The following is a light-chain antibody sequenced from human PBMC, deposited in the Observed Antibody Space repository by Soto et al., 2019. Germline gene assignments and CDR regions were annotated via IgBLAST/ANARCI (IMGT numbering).Light chain of an antibody. CDR3: SSCTSSSTLV. CDR1: SSDVGGYNF. J-gene: IGLJ2*01. Sequence: QSVLTQPASVSGSPGQSITISCTGISSDVGGYNFVSWYQQHPGKAPKLMIYDVTNRPSGVSNRFSGSKSGNTASLTISGLQAEDEADYYCSSCTSSSTLVFGGGTKLTVL. CDR2: DVT. V-gene: IGLV2-14*01.